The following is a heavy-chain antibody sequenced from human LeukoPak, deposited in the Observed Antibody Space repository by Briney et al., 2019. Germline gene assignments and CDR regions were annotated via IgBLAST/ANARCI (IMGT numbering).Heavy chain of an antibody. Sequence: GGSLRLSCAASGFTFSSYAMSWVRQAPGKGLEWVSAISGSGSSTYYADSVKGRFTISRDNSKNTLYLQMNSLRAEDTAVYYCAKDRPPRSGYCSSTSCPEYWGQGTLVTVSS. J-gene: IGHJ4*02. CDR1: GFTFSSYA. CDR3: AKDRPPRSGYCSSTSCPEY. D-gene: IGHD2-2*03. V-gene: IGHV3-23*01. CDR2: ISGSGSST.